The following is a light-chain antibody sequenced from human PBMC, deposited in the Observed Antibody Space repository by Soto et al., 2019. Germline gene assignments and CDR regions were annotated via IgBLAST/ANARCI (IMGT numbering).Light chain of an antibody. Sequence: LTQPASVSGSPGQSITISCTGTSSDVGGYNYVSWYQQHPGKAPKLMIYDVSNRPSGVSNRFSGSKSGNTASLTISGLQAEDEADNYCSSYTSSSTPVFGTGTKVTVL. CDR3: SSYTSSSTPV. J-gene: IGLJ1*01. CDR1: SSDVGGYNY. CDR2: DVS. V-gene: IGLV2-14*01.